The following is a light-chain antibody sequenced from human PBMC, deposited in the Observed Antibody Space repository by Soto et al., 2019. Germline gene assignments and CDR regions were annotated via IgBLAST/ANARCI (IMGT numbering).Light chain of an antibody. CDR3: QVWDSRDDHRV. CDR2: DDS. CDR1: GLAKQY. J-gene: IGLJ2*01. V-gene: IGLV3-21*02. Sequence: SYELTQSPSLSVSPGQTARITCSGDGLAKQYTHWFQQKPGQAPVLVVHDDSDRPSGIPERFSGSNSGGTATLTISRVEAGDEADYYCQVWDSRDDHRVFGGGTQLTVL.